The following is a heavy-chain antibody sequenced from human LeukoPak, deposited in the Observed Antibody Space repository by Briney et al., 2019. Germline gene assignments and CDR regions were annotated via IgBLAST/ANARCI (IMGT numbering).Heavy chain of an antibody. D-gene: IGHD3-3*01. CDR3: ARGPDFWSDKTIDY. J-gene: IGHJ4*02. Sequence: PSETLSLTCTVSGGSISSYYWSWIRQPPGKGLEWIGYIYYSGSTNYKPSLKSRVTISVDTSKNQFSLKLSSVTAADTAVYYCARGPDFWSDKTIDYWGQGTLVTVSS. CDR1: GGSISSYY. V-gene: IGHV4-59*01. CDR2: IYYSGST.